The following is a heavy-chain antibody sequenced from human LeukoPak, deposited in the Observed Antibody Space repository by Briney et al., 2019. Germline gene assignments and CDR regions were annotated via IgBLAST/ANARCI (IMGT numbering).Heavy chain of an antibody. J-gene: IGHJ5*02. CDR1: GGSISSYY. CDR2: IYYSGST. V-gene: IGHV4-59*08. Sequence: SETLSLTCTVSGGSISSYYWSWIRQPPGKGLEYIGYIYYSGSTNYNPSLKSRLTISVDTSKNQFSLKLSSVTAADTAVYYCARQVNDYGSGSYISWFDPWGQGTLVAVSS. D-gene: IGHD3-10*01. CDR3: ARQVNDYGSGSYISWFDP.